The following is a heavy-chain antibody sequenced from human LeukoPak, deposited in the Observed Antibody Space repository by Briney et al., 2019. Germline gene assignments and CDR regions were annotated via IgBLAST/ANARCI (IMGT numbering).Heavy chain of an antibody. J-gene: IGHJ4*02. Sequence: GASVKVSCKASGYTFTSYGISWVRQAPGQGLEWMGWISAYNGNTNYAQKFQGRVTITTDESTSTAYMELSSLRSEDTAVYYCARIGQPPSDYWGQGTLVTVSS. CDR2: ISAYNGNT. CDR3: ARIGQPPSDY. CDR1: GYTFTSYG. D-gene: IGHD6-13*01. V-gene: IGHV1-18*01.